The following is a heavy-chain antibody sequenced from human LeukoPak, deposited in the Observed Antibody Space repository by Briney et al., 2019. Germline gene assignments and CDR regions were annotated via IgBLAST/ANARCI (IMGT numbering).Heavy chain of an antibody. D-gene: IGHD4-11*01. J-gene: IGHJ4*02. CDR2: LSRSGGST. V-gene: IGHV3-23*01. CDR1: GFTFDDYG. CDR3: AKVSDYNNPIDF. Sequence: PGGSLRLSCAASGFTFDDYGMTWVRQAPGKGLEWVSTLSRSGGSTNQAESVKGRFTISRDNSKNTLYLQMNSLRVEDTAVYYCAKVSDYNNPIDFWGQGTLVTVSS.